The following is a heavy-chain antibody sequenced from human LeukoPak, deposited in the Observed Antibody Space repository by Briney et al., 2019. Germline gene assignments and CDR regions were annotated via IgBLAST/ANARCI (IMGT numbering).Heavy chain of an antibody. V-gene: IGHV3-48*04. Sequence: GGSLRLSCAASGFTFSSYSLNWVRQAPGKGLEWVSFISSPSITIYYADSVKGRFTISRDNAEKSLYLQMNSLRAEDTAVYYCARDRGGSYSAIDYWGQGTLVTVSS. J-gene: IGHJ4*02. D-gene: IGHD2-15*01. CDR3: ARDRGGSYSAIDY. CDR1: GFTFSSYS. CDR2: ISSPSITI.